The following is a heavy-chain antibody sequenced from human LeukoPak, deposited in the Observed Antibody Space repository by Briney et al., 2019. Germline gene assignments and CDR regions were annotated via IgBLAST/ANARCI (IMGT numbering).Heavy chain of an antibody. CDR1: GFTFSSYA. V-gene: IGHV3-30-3*01. CDR2: ISYDGSNK. CDR3: ARADY. J-gene: IGHJ4*02. Sequence: GGSLRLSCAASGFTFSSYAMHWVRQAPGKGLEWEAVISYDGSNKYYADSVKGRFTISRDNSKNTLYLQMNSLRAEDTAVYYCARADYWGQGTLVTVSS.